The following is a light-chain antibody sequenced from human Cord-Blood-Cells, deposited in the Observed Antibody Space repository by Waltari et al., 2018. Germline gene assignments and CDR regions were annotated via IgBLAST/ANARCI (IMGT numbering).Light chain of an antibody. V-gene: IGLV3-1*01. CDR1: KVGDTY. Sequence: SYELTQPPSVSVSPGQTASIPRSGDKVGDTYACWYQQMPGQSPVLGIYQDSKQPSGIPRDDAGSNSGSAATLTSGGAQAMDEAEYYCQAWDSSTVVFGGGTRLTVL. CDR2: QDS. J-gene: IGLJ2*01. CDR3: QAWDSSTVV.